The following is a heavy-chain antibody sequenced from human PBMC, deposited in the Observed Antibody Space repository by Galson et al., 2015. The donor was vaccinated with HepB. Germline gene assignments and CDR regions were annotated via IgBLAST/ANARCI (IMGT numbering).Heavy chain of an antibody. V-gene: IGHV1-46*01. Sequence: SVKASCKASGNTFSNYYMHWVRQAPGQGLEWMGVINRSVGTTNYAQKFQGRVTITRDTSTNTVYMELSSLRSDDTAVYYCARGEHAFDIWGQGTMVTVSS. CDR3: ARGEHAFDI. CDR1: GNTFSNYY. J-gene: IGHJ3*02. CDR2: INRSVGTT.